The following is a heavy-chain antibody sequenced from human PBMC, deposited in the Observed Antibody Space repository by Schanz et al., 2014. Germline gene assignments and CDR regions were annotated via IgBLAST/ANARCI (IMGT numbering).Heavy chain of an antibody. Sequence: QVQLVQSGAEVKKPGASVKVSCKASGYTFIGYFLHWVRQAPGQGLEWMGRINPNSGGTNYAQKFQGRVTMTRDTSISTVYMELSRLRSDDTAVYYCAREGTVIRGLSGWFDPWGQGTLVTVSS. J-gene: IGHJ5*02. D-gene: IGHD3-10*01. CDR3: AREGTVIRGLSGWFDP. V-gene: IGHV1-2*06. CDR1: GYTFIGYF. CDR2: INPNSGGT.